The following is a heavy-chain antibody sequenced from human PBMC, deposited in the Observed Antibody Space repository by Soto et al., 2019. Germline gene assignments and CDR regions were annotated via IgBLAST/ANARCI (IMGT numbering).Heavy chain of an antibody. J-gene: IGHJ4*02. D-gene: IGHD2-15*01. CDR3: ATGGLTVVAATPSHLVY. CDR1: GYTLTELS. Sequence: ASVKVSCKVSGYTLTELSMHWVRQAPGKGLEWMGGFDPEDGETIYAQKFQGRVTMTEDTSTDTAYMELSSLRSEDTAVYYCATGGLTVVAATPSHLVYWGQGTLVTVSS. CDR2: FDPEDGET. V-gene: IGHV1-24*01.